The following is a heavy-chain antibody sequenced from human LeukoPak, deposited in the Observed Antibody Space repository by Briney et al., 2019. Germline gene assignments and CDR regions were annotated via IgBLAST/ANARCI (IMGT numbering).Heavy chain of an antibody. CDR1: GFSISSGHY. V-gene: IGHV4-38-2*02. D-gene: IGHD6-13*01. Sequence: SETLSLTCTVSGFSISSGHYWGWTRQPPGKGLEWIASISHSGTTFYNPSLKSRVAISVDTSKNQFSLTVTSVTAADTAVYYCSRGQSISAVAVWGQGTLVTVSS. CDR3: SRGQSISAVAV. J-gene: IGHJ4*02. CDR2: ISHSGTT.